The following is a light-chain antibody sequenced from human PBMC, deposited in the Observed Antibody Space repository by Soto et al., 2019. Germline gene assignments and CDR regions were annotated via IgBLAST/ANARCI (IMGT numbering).Light chain of an antibody. CDR1: QNIRND. CDR2: AAA. Sequence: DVQMTQSPSSLSASVGDRVTITCRASQNIRNDLGWYQQKPGKALKRLSYAAASLQSGVPARFSGSGSGTEYTLTISSLLPEDVAGDYGLQHNNWHYSFGQGTKLEIK. J-gene: IGKJ2*01. CDR3: LQHNNWHYS. V-gene: IGKV1-17*01.